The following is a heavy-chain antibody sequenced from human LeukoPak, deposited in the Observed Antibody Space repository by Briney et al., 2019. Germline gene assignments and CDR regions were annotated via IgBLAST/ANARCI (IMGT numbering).Heavy chain of an antibody. CDR2: IYYSGST. CDR1: GGSISSYY. J-gene: IGHJ5*02. CDR3: ARLDRCGGDCYYLDP. Sequence: PETLSLTCTVSGGSISSYYWSWIRQPPGKGLEWVGYIYYSGSTNYNPSLKSGVTISVDTSKNQFSLKLSSVTAADTAVYYCARLDRCGGDCYYLDPWGQGTLVTVSS. V-gene: IGHV4-59*08. D-gene: IGHD2-21*02.